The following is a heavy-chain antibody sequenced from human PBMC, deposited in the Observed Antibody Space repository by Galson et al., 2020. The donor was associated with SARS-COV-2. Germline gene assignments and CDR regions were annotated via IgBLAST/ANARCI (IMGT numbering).Heavy chain of an antibody. Sequence: GESLKISCKASGYTFTSYDINWVRQATGQGLEWMGWMNPNSGNTGYAQKFQGRVTMTRNTSISTAYMELSSLRSEDTAVYYCVVLDSGYYYDDYYYGMDVWGQGTTVTVSS. CDR3: VVLDSGYYYDDYYYGMDV. J-gene: IGHJ6*02. CDR2: MNPNSGNT. V-gene: IGHV1-8*01. D-gene: IGHD3-22*01. CDR1: GYTFTSYD.